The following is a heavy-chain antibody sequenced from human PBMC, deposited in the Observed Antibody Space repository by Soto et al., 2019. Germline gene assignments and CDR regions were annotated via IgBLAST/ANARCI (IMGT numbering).Heavy chain of an antibody. D-gene: IGHD6-13*01. CDR2: IHGDGSSS. CDR1: GVTFSSHW. CDR3: AREIIAVSGTIRWFDP. Sequence: GRALRLSSAASGVTFSSHWMHWVRQAPGKGPVWVSRIHGDGSSSSYADSVKCRFTISRDNAKNTLYLQMNSLSAEDTAVYYCAREIIAVSGTIRWFDPWGQGTLVTVSS. V-gene: IGHV3-74*01. J-gene: IGHJ5*02.